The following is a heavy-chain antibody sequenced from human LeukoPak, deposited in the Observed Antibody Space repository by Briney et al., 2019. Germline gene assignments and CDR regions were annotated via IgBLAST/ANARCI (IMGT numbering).Heavy chain of an antibody. Sequence: SETLSLTCAVYGGSFSGYYWSWIRQPPGKGLEWIGEINHSGSTNYNPSLKSRVTISVDTSKNQFSLKLSSVTAADTAVYYCARGRYYGDYGRGRFDPWGQGTLVTVSS. J-gene: IGHJ5*02. CDR3: ARGRYYGDYGRGRFDP. CDR1: GGSFSGYY. D-gene: IGHD4-17*01. CDR2: INHSGST. V-gene: IGHV4-34*01.